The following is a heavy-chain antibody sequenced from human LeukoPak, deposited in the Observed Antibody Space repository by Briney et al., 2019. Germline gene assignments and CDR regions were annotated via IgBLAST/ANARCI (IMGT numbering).Heavy chain of an antibody. CDR1: GGSISSYY. V-gene: IGHV4-59*01. D-gene: IGHD3-9*01. Sequence: PSETLSLTCTVSGGSISSYYWSWIRQPPGKGLEWIGYIYYSGSTNYNPSLKSRVTISVDTSKNQLSQKLSSVTAADTAVYYCARSGRRSYDILTGGHRGRFDPWGQGTLVTVSS. CDR2: IYYSGST. J-gene: IGHJ5*02. CDR3: ARSGRRSYDILTGGHRGRFDP.